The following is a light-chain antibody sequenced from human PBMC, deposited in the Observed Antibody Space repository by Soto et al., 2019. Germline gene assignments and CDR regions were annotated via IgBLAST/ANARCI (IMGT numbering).Light chain of an antibody. CDR3: QSYDSRRSGGGV. CDR2: GNS. CDR1: SSNIGAGYD. V-gene: IGLV1-40*01. J-gene: IGLJ1*01. Sequence: QSVLTQPPSVSGAPGQRVTISCTGSSSNIGAGYDVHWYQQLPGTAPKLLIYGNSNRPSGVPDRFSGSKSGTSAALAITGLQAEDEADYYCQSYDSRRSGGGVFGTGTKLTVL.